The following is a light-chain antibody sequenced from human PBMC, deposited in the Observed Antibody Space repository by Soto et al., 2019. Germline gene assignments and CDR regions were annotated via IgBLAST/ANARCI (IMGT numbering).Light chain of an antibody. Sequence: DIHMTQSPSTLSASVGDRVTIPCRASQSISVWLAWYQQKPGKAPNLLIYKTSSLETGVPSRFSGSGSGTEFTLTISSLQHDDVATYYGQHYNDYSWTFGQGTKVEIK. CDR1: QSISVW. V-gene: IGKV1-5*03. J-gene: IGKJ1*01. CDR3: QHYNDYSWT. CDR2: KTS.